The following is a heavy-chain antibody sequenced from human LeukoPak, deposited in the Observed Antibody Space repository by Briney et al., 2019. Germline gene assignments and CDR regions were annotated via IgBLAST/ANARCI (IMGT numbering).Heavy chain of an antibody. D-gene: IGHD4/OR15-4a*01. CDR3: ATGPKVPYYFDY. J-gene: IGHJ4*02. V-gene: IGHV1-24*01. Sequence: ASVKVSCKVSGYTLTELSMHWVRQAPGKGLEWMGGFDPEDGEIIYAQKFQGRVTMTEDTSTDTAYMELSSLRSEDTAVYYCATGPKVPYYFDYWGQGTLVTVSS. CDR1: GYTLTELS. CDR2: FDPEDGEI.